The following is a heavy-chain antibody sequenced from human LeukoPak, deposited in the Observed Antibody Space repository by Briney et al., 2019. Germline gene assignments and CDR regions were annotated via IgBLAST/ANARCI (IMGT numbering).Heavy chain of an antibody. Sequence: PSETLSLTCAVSGGSISSGGYSWSWIRQPPGKGLEWIGYIYHSGSTYYNPSLKSRVTISVDRSKNQFSLKLSSVTAADTAVYYCASSYIAAAGYFDYWGQGTLVTVSS. CDR2: IYHSGST. CDR3: ASSYIAAAGYFDY. CDR1: GGSISSGGYS. J-gene: IGHJ4*02. V-gene: IGHV4-30-2*01. D-gene: IGHD6-13*01.